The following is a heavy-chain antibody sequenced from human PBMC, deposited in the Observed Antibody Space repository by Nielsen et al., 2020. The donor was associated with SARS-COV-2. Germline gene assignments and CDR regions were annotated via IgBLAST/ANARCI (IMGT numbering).Heavy chain of an antibody. CDR3: VRHYYGSGTMDV. Sequence: LKISCAASEFIFTNYAMSWVRQAPGKGPQWVSGISGTGDNTFYADSVKGRFTIYRDNSKNTLYQQMNSLRAEDTAIYYCVRHYYGSGTMDVWAKGTTVTVSS. J-gene: IGHJ6*04. D-gene: IGHD3-10*01. CDR2: ISGTGDNT. V-gene: IGHV3-23*01. CDR1: EFIFTNYA.